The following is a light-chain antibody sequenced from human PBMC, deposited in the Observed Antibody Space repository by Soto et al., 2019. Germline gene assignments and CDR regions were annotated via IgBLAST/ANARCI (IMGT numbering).Light chain of an antibody. CDR3: QQRSNWPPVT. V-gene: IGKV3-11*01. Sequence: EILLSQSPGVLSLSPGQRATLTCRASQSVKTSLAWYQQKPGQPPRLLIYDASNRATGIPARFSGSGSGTDFSLTISGLEPEDVAVYFWQQRSNWPPVTFGGGTKVQI. J-gene: IGKJ4*01. CDR2: DAS. CDR1: QSVKTS.